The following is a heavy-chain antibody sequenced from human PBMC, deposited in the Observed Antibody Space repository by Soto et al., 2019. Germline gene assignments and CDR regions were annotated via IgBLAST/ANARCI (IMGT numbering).Heavy chain of an antibody. CDR3: ARHPNYYDSNGQIYYFDY. CDR2: IFYSGST. V-gene: IGHV4-39*01. Sequence: QLQLQESGPGLVKPSETLSLTCTVSSGSISSSSYYWGWIRQPPGKGLEWIGSIFYSGSTYYNPSLKSRVIISVDTSKNQFSLKLNSVTAADTAVYYCARHPNYYDSNGQIYYFDYWGQGTLVTVSS. CDR1: SGSISSSSYY. J-gene: IGHJ4*02. D-gene: IGHD3-22*01.